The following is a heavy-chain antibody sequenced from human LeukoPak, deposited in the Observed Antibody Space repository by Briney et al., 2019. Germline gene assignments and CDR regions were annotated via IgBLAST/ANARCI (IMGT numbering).Heavy chain of an antibody. Sequence: ASVKVSCKASGYTFTGYYLHWVRQAPGQGLEWMAWINPNSGGTNYAQKFQGRVTMTRDTSISTAYMELSRLRSDDTAVYYCARGKVGATEFDYWGQGTLVTVSS. CDR3: ARGKVGATEFDY. D-gene: IGHD1-26*01. CDR2: INPNSGGT. CDR1: GYTFTGYY. J-gene: IGHJ4*02. V-gene: IGHV1-2*02.